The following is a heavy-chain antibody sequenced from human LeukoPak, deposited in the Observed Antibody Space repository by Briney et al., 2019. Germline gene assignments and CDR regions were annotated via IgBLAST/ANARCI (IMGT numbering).Heavy chain of an antibody. Sequence: SETLSLTCTLSGGSISSSSYYWGWIRQPPGKGLEWIGSIYYSGSSYYNPSLKSRVTISVDTSKNQCSLKLSSETAADTSVYYCAFGYSNYYFVYWGQGTLVTVSS. CDR2: IYYSGSS. CDR3: AFGYSNYYFVY. V-gene: IGHV4-39*01. D-gene: IGHD2-15*01. CDR1: GGSISSSSYY. J-gene: IGHJ4*02.